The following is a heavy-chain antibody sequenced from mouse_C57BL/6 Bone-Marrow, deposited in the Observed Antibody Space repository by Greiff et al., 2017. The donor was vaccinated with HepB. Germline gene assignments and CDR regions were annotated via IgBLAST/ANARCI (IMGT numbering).Heavy chain of an antibody. CDR3: TAYYSNSAWFAY. J-gene: IGHJ3*01. CDR1: GFNIKDDY. V-gene: IGHV14-4*01. Sequence: EVKLVESGAELVRPGASVKLSCTASGFNIKDDYMHWVKQRPEQGLEWIGWIDPENGDTEYASKFQGKATITADTSSNTAYLQLSSLTSEDTAVYYCTAYYSNSAWFAYWGQGTLVTVSA. D-gene: IGHD2-5*01. CDR2: IDPENGDT.